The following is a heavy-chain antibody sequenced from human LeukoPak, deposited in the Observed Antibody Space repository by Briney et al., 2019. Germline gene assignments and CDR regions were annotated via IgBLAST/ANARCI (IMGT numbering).Heavy chain of an antibody. CDR1: GFTFSSYS. Sequence: GGSLRLSCAASGFTFSSYSMSWVRQAPGKGLEWVANIKQDGSEEYYVGSVKGRFTISRDNAKNSLYLQMNSLRAEDTAVYYCARDSSDPWYFDYWGQGTLVTVSS. V-gene: IGHV3-7*01. J-gene: IGHJ4*02. CDR3: ARDSSDPWYFDY. CDR2: IKQDGSEE.